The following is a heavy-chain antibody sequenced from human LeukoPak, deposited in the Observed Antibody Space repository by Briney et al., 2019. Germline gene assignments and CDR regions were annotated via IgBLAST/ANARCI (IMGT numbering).Heavy chain of an antibody. D-gene: IGHD4-23*01. J-gene: IGHJ3*02. CDR2: INHSGST. Sequence: PSETLSLTCAVYGGSFSGYYWSWIRQPPGKGLEWIGEINHSGSTNYNPSLKSRVTISVDTSKNQFSLKLSSVTAADTAVYYCASQVVTLGPDAFDIWGQGTMVTVPS. CDR1: GGSFSGYY. CDR3: ASQVVTLGPDAFDI. V-gene: IGHV4-34*01.